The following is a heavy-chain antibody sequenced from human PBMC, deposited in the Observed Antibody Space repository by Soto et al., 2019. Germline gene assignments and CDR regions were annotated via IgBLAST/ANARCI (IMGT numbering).Heavy chain of an antibody. J-gene: IGHJ6*02. CDR3: AADWHYGSGSYYAYYYGMDV. Sequence: QMQLVQSGPEVKKPGTSVKVSCKASGFTFTSSAMQWVRQARGQRLEWIGWIVVNSGNTNYAQKFQERVTITRDMSTSTAYMELRSLRSEDTALYYCAADWHYGSGSYYAYYYGMDVWGQGTTVTVSS. CDR2: IVVNSGNT. D-gene: IGHD3-10*01. V-gene: IGHV1-58*02. CDR1: GFTFTSSA.